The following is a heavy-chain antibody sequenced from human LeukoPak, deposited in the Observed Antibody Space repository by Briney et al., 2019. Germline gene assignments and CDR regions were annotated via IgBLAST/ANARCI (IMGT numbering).Heavy chain of an antibody. J-gene: IGHJ5*02. CDR1: GGSFSGYY. Sequence: PSETLSLTCAVYGGSFSGYYWSWIRQPPGKGLEWIGEINHSGSTNYNPSLKSRVTTSVDTSKNQFSLKLSSVTAADTAVYYCARGDWAKYYDFWSGYYGSWFDPWGQGTLVTVSS. CDR2: INHSGST. D-gene: IGHD3-3*01. CDR3: ARGDWAKYYDFWSGYYGSWFDP. V-gene: IGHV4-34*01.